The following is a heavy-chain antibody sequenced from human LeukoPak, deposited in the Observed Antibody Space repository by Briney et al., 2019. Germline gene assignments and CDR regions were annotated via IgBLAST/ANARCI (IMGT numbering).Heavy chain of an antibody. V-gene: IGHV3-74*01. J-gene: IGHJ3*01. Sequence: PGGSLRLSCAASGFTFSSHWMHWVRQAPGEGLVWVSRVNGPGDWTHYADSVRGRFIISRDNAENTISLQMNNLRAEDTAVYFCAREVFECQRQSDAFDVWGQGTMVTVSS. CDR2: VNGPGDWT. CDR1: GFTFSSHW. D-gene: IGHD6-25*01. CDR3: AREVFECQRQSDAFDV.